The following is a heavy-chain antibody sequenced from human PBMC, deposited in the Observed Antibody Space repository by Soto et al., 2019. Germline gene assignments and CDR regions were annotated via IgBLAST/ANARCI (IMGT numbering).Heavy chain of an antibody. CDR1: GGSISSSNW. D-gene: IGHD2-2*01. CDR2: IYHSGGT. V-gene: IGHV4-4*02. Sequence: SETLSLTCAVSGGSISSSNWWSWVRQPPGKGLEWIGEIYHSGGTNYNPSLKSRVTISVDKSKNQFSLKLSSVTAAATAVYYCAGVVVPAAPREAGGWFDPWGQGTLVTVSS. CDR3: AGVVVPAAPREAGGWFDP. J-gene: IGHJ5*02.